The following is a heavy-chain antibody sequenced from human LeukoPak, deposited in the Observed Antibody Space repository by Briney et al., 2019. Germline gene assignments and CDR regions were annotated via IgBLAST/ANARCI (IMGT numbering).Heavy chain of an antibody. CDR2: IIPIFGTA. Sequence: SVKVSCKASGGTFSGYAISWVRQAPGQGLEWMGGIIPIFGTANYAQKFQGRVTITADESTSTAYMELSSLRSEDTAVYYCASAAYCSSTSCPLNYWGQGTLVTVSS. CDR1: GGTFSGYA. CDR3: ASAAYCSSTSCPLNY. D-gene: IGHD2-2*01. J-gene: IGHJ4*02. V-gene: IGHV1-69*13.